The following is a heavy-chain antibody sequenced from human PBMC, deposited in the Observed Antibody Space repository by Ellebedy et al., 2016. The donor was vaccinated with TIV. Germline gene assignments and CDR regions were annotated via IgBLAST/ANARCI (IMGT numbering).Heavy chain of an antibody. CDR2: INPSGGNT. D-gene: IGHD6-19*01. CDR1: GYTFSSYY. V-gene: IGHV1-46*04. J-gene: IGHJ4*02. CDR3: ARARSSGWLHTPDY. Sequence: AASVKVSCKPSGYTFSSYYMHWVRQAPGQGLEWMGIINPSGGNTNYAQNLQGRVTMTRDTSTTTVYMELNSLRSEDTAVYYCARARSSGWLHTPDYWGQGTLVIVSS.